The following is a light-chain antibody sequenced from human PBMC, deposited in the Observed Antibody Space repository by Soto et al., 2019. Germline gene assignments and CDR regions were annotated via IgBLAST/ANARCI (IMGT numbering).Light chain of an antibody. J-gene: IGKJ4*01. CDR2: AAS. Sequence: DIQMTQSPSSLSASVGDRATITCRASQSISSYLNWYQQKPGKAPKLLIYAASTLQSGVPSRFSGSGSGTDFTLTISCLQSEDFATYYCQQYYSFPLTFGGGTKVDI. V-gene: IGKV1-39*01. CDR3: QQYYSFPLT. CDR1: QSISSY.